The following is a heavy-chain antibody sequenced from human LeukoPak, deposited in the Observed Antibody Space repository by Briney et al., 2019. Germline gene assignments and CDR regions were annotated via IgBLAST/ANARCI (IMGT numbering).Heavy chain of an antibody. CDR1: GFTFSSYA. V-gene: IGHV3-23*01. J-gene: IGHJ4*02. D-gene: IGHD3-22*01. CDR2: ISVSGGNT. CDR3: AKVPHDGSAYFYFDY. Sequence: AGGSLRLSCAASGFTFSSYAMSWVRQAPGKGLEWVSGISVSGGNTYYADSVKGRFTISRDNSKNTLYLQMNSLRGEDTAVYYCAKVPHDGSAYFYFDYWGQGTLVTVSS.